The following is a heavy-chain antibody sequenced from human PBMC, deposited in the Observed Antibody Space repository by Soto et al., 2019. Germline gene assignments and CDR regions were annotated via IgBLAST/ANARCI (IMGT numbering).Heavy chain of an antibody. J-gene: IGHJ4*02. CDR1: GGSFSSFS. D-gene: IGHD3-22*01. CDR3: TSFDSNGYYPQNHY. V-gene: IGHV1-69*01. CDR2: IIPILGTA. Sequence: QVILAQSGAEVKKPGSSVKVSCKVSGGSFSSFSINWVRQAPGQRFEWMGGIIPILGTANFTQKFQDRVTFTADESTATAYMTLISLTSEYTAFYYCTSFDSNGYYPQNHYWGPGTQVTVSS.